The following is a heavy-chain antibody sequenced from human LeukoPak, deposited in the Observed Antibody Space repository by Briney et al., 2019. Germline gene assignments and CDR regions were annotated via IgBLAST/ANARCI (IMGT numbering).Heavy chain of an antibody. D-gene: IGHD5-18*01. J-gene: IGHJ4*02. Sequence: PGGSLRLSCAASGFTFSSYGMHWVRQAPGRGLEWVAVISYDGSNKYYADSVKGRFTISRDNSKNTLYLQMNSLRAEDTAVYYCARDSFLFPVDTAMVPDYWGQGTLVTVSS. CDR1: GFTFSSYG. CDR2: ISYDGSNK. CDR3: ARDSFLFPVDTAMVPDY. V-gene: IGHV3-30*03.